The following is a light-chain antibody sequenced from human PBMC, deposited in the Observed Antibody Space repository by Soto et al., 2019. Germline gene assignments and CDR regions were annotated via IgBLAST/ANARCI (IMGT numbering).Light chain of an antibody. J-gene: IGKJ1*01. CDR2: GAS. Sequence: EIVLTQSPATLSLSPGERATLSCRASQSVSSYLAWYQQKPGQAPRLLIYGASRRATGIPDRFSGSASGTDFTLTISSLEPEDFAVYYCQQRSNWPPVFGQGTKVDIK. CDR3: QQRSNWPPV. V-gene: IGKV3-11*01. CDR1: QSVSSY.